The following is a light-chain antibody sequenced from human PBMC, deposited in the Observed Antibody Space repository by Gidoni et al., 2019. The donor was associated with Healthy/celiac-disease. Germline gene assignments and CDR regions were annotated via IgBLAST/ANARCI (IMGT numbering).Light chain of an antibody. V-gene: IGKV4-1*01. J-gene: IGKJ5*01. CDR2: WAS. CDR3: QQYYSTPIT. CDR1: QSVLYSSNNKNY. Sequence: DIVLTQSPDSLAVSLGERATINCKSSQSVLYSSNNKNYLAWYQQKPGQPPKLLIYWASTRVSGVPDRFSGSGSGTDITLTISSLQAEDVAVYYCQQYYSTPITFGQGTRLEIK.